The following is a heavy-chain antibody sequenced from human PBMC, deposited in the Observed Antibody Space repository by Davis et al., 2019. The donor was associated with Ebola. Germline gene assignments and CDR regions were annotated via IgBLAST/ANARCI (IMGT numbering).Heavy chain of an antibody. V-gene: IGHV3-30*03. CDR3: ARLAVAGIPA. Sequence: GGSLRLSCAASGFTFSSYGMHWVRQAPGKGLEWVAVISYDGSNKYYADSVKGRFTISRDNSKNTLYLQMNSLRAEDTAVYYCARLAVAGIPAWGQGTLVTVSS. CDR1: GFTFSSYG. D-gene: IGHD6-19*01. CDR2: ISYDGSNK. J-gene: IGHJ5*02.